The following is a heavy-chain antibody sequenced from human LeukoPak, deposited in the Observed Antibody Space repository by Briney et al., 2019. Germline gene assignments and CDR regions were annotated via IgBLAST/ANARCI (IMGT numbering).Heavy chain of an antibody. Sequence: GGSLRLSCAASGFTFSSYGMHWVRQAPGKGLEWVASIKQDGSEKYYVDSLNGRFTISRDNAENSLYLEMNSLRAEDTAVYYCARHPGRNGLFDYWGQGTLVTVSS. CDR1: GFTFSSYG. D-gene: IGHD4-11*01. J-gene: IGHJ4*02. CDR3: ARHPGRNGLFDY. V-gene: IGHV3-7*01. CDR2: IKQDGSEK.